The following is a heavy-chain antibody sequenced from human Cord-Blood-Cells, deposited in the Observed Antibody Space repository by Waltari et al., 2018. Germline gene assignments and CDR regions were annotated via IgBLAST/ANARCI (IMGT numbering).Heavy chain of an antibody. V-gene: IGHV4-39*01. CDR3: ARPEGGSAGCFDL. J-gene: IGHJ2*01. CDR1: GGSISSSSYY. D-gene: IGHD3-16*01. Sequence: QLQLQESGPGLVKPSETLSLTCTVSGGSISSSSYYWGWIRQPPGKGLEWIGSICYSGSTYYNPSLKSRVAISVDTSKNQFSLKLSSVTAADTAVYYCARPEGGSAGCFDLWGRGTLVTVSS. CDR2: ICYSGST.